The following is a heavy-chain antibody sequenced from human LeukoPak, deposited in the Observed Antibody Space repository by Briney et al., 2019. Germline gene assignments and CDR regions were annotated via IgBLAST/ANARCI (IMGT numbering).Heavy chain of an antibody. D-gene: IGHD4-17*01. CDR2: IDPSDSYT. J-gene: IGHJ1*01. CDR3: ATGASKVTTDFANY. V-gene: IGHV5-10-1*01. CDR1: GYSFTNYW. Sequence: GESLKISCKASGYSFTNYWISWVRQMPGKGLEWMGRIDPSDSYTKYSPSFEGHVTIAVDESITTAFLQWNSLKASDTAMYFCATGASKVTTDFANYWGQGTQVAVSS.